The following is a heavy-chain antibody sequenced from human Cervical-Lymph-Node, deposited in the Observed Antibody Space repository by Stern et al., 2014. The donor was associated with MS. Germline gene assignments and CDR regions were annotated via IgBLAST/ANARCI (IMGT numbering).Heavy chain of an antibody. CDR2: IYPDDSDT. CDR1: GYRFFSHW. D-gene: IGHD3-3*01. Sequence: VQLVQSGAEVKKPGESLKISCQGSGYRFFSHWIAWVRQKPGKGLELMGVIYPDDSDTRYSPSFQGQVTISVDKSISTTYLQWSSLKTSDTAIYYCAVSGRSNWFDPWGQGTLVTVSS. J-gene: IGHJ5*01. CDR3: AVSGRSNWFDP. V-gene: IGHV5-51*03.